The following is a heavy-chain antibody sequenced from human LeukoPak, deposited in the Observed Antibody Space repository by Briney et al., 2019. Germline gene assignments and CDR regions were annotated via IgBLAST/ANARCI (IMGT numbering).Heavy chain of an antibody. V-gene: IGHV3-48*03. D-gene: IGHD6-19*01. Sequence: GGSLRLSCAASGFTFSSYEMNRVRQAPGKGLEWVSYISSSGSTIYYADSVKGRFTISRDNAKNSLYLQMNSLRAEDTAVYYCARVGPAVAHLWGQGTLVTVSS. CDR3: ARVGPAVAHL. J-gene: IGHJ4*02. CDR1: GFTFSSYE. CDR2: ISSSGSTI.